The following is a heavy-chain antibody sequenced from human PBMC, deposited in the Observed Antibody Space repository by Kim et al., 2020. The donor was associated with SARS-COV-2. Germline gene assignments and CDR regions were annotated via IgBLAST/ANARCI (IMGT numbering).Heavy chain of an antibody. Sequence: SVKGRFTISRDNAKNSLYLQMNSLRAEDTAVYYCARHGGQQLLGGYWFDPWGQGTLVTVSS. V-gene: IGHV3-11*01. CDR3: ARHGGQQLLGGYWFDP. J-gene: IGHJ5*02. D-gene: IGHD6-13*01.